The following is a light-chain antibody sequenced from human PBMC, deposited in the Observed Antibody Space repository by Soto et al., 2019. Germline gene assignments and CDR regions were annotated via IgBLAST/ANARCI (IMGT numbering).Light chain of an antibody. CDR3: HQYNEWPRGT. CDR2: SAS. CDR1: ESISNN. Sequence: DILMTQSPATVSVSLGDSVSLSCRANESISNNLAWYQQKPGQPPRLLIYSASTRAPGIPARVSGGGSGTQFSLTISSLQSEDFALYYRHQYNEWPRGTLGPGTKVDIK. V-gene: IGKV3D-15*01. J-gene: IGKJ1*01.